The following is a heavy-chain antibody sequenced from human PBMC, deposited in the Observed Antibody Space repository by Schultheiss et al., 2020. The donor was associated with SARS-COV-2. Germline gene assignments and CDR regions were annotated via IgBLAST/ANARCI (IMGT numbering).Heavy chain of an antibody. CDR3: ARVSVDSSGWSYYYYGMDV. D-gene: IGHD6-19*01. Sequence: GGSLRLSCAASGFTFSSYSMNWVRQAPGKGLEWVSSISSSSSYIYYADSVKGRFTISRDNAKNSLYLQMNSLRAEDTAVYYCARVSVDSSGWSYYYYGMDVWGQGTTVTVSS. V-gene: IGHV3-21*01. CDR2: ISSSSSYI. CDR1: GFTFSSYS. J-gene: IGHJ6*02.